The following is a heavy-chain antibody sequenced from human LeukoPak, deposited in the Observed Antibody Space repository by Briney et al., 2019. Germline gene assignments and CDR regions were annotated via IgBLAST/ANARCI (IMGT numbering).Heavy chain of an antibody. D-gene: IGHD6-13*01. CDR1: GGSISRSSYH. J-gene: IGHJ6*03. Sequence: PSETLSLTCAVSGGSISRSSYHWGWIRQPPGKGLEWIGSIFYTGTTYYNPSLKSRVTISVDTSRNQFSLKLSSVTAADTAVYYCARLAYGSTSHDYYMDVWGKGTTVTVSS. V-gene: IGHV4-39*01. CDR3: ARLAYGSTSHDYYMDV. CDR2: IFYTGTT.